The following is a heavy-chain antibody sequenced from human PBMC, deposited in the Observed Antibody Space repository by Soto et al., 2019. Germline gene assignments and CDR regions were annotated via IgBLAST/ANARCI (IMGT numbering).Heavy chain of an antibody. D-gene: IGHD2-15*01. Sequence: TLSLTCAVSGGSISSSNWWSWVRQPPGKGLEWIGEIYHSGSTNYNPSLKSRVTISVDKSKNQFSLKLSSVTAADTAVYYCARGGYCSGGSCTRGWFDPWGQGTLVTVSS. CDR2: IYHSGST. CDR3: ARGGYCSGGSCTRGWFDP. J-gene: IGHJ5*02. V-gene: IGHV4-4*02. CDR1: GGSISSSNW.